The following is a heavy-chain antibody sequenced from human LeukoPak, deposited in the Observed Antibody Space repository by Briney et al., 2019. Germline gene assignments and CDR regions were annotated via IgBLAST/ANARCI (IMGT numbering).Heavy chain of an antibody. D-gene: IGHD3-22*01. CDR1: GFTFSSYW. CDR3: AQECVDSSGYYSVPNYCDP. J-gene: IGHJ5*02. Sequence: GGSLRLSCAASGFTFSSYWMSWVRQAPGKGLEWVSNINRNGSEKFYVDSVKGRFTISRDNTKNLLYLQMNSLRAEDTGVYYCAQECVDSSGYYSVPNYCDPWGERPRDTVS. CDR2: INRNGSEK. V-gene: IGHV3-7*01.